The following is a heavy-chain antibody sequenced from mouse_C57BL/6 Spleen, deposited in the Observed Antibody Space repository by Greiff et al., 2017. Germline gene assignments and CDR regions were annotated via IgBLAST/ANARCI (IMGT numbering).Heavy chain of an antibody. D-gene: IGHD2-5*01. Sequence: EVQLVESGGGLVQPGGSMKLSCVASGFTFSNYWMNWVRQSPEKGLEWVAQIRLKSDNYATHYAESVKGRFTISRDDSKSSVYLQMNNLRAEDTGIYYCTYYSNYFLFAYWGQGTLVTVSA. V-gene: IGHV6-3*01. CDR3: TYYSNYFLFAY. CDR1: GFTFSNYW. J-gene: IGHJ3*01. CDR2: IRLKSDNYAT.